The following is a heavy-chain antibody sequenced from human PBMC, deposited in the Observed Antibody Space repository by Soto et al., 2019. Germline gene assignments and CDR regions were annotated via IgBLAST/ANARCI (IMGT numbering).Heavy chain of an antibody. CDR2: IIPIFGTA. V-gene: IGHV1-69*05. Sequence: GASVKVSCKASGVTFSSYAISWLRQAPGQGLEWMGGIIPIFGTANYAQKFQGWVTMTRDTSISTAYMELSRLRSDDTAVYYCARDRGPANYDFWSGYYYFDYWGQGTLVTVSS. CDR1: GVTFSSYA. J-gene: IGHJ4*02. CDR3: ARDRGPANYDFWSGYYYFDY. D-gene: IGHD3-3*01.